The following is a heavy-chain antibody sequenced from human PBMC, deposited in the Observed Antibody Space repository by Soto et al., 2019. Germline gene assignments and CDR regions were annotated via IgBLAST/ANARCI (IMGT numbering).Heavy chain of an antibody. D-gene: IGHD2-2*01. CDR1: GGSISSGDYY. V-gene: IGHV4-30-4*01. CDR2: IYYSGST. Sequence: PSETLSLTCTVSGGSISSGDYYWSWIRQPPGKGLEWIGYIYYSGSTYYNPSLKSRVTISVDTSKNQFSLKLSSVTAADTAVYYCARGNQQNWFDPWGQGTPVTVYS. J-gene: IGHJ5*02. CDR3: ARGNQQNWFDP.